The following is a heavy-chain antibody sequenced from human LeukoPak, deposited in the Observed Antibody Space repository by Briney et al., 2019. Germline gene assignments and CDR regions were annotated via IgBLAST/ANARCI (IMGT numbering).Heavy chain of an antibody. J-gene: IGHJ6*03. CDR1: GFTFSSYG. CDR3: ARGTWGGYSYGLNYYYMDV. Sequence: GGSLRLSCAASGFTFSSYGMHWVRQAPCKGLEWVAVISYDGSNKYYADSVKGRFTISRDNSKNTLYLQMNSLRAEDTAVYFCARGTWGGYSYGLNYYYMDVWGKGTTVTVSS. CDR2: ISYDGSNK. V-gene: IGHV3-30*03. D-gene: IGHD3-10*01.